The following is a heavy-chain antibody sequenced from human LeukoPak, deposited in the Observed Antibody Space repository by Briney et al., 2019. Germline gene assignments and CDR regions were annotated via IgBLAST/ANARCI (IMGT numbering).Heavy chain of an antibody. Sequence: GSLRLSCAASGFTFSSYAMSWVRQAPGKGLEWVSAISAIGGGTYYADSVKGRFTISRDNSKNTLYLQMNSLRAEDTAVYYCAKSLKYAGSYGDFWGQGTLVTVSS. D-gene: IGHD1-26*01. V-gene: IGHV3-23*01. CDR1: GFTFSSYA. J-gene: IGHJ4*02. CDR3: AKSLKYAGSYGDF. CDR2: ISAIGGGT.